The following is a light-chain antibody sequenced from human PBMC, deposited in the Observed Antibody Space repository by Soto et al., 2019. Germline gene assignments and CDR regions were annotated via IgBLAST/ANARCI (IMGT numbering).Light chain of an antibody. CDR1: NSNIGAGSE. V-gene: IGLV1-40*01. CDR3: QSSDSRLRGPKV. Sequence: QSVLTQPPSVSGAPGQRVSISCTGSNSNIGAGSEVHWYQQVPGTAPKLLISGNNYRPSGVPDRFSASKSATSASLAITGLQPEDEPDSYCQSSDSRLRGPKVFGGGITLPVL. J-gene: IGLJ2*01. CDR2: GNN.